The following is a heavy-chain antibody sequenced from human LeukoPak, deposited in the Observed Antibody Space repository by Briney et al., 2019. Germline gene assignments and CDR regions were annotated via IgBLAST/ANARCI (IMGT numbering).Heavy chain of an antibody. CDR3: VKDVGGSYAFDY. CDR1: GFTFSRYA. Sequence: PGGPLRLSCSASGFTFSRYAMHWARQAPGKGLAYVSGINDNGGRTHYGDSVKGRFSISRDNSKNTLHLQMSTLRAEDTALYYCVKDVGGSYAFDYWGQGILVTVAS. J-gene: IGHJ4*02. D-gene: IGHD1-26*01. CDR2: INDNGGRT. V-gene: IGHV3-64D*09.